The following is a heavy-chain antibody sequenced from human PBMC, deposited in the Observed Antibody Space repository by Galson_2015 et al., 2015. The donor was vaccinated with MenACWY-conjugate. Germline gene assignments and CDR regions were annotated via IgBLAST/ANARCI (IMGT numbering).Heavy chain of an antibody. Sequence: ETLSLTCTVSGGSISSYYWSWIRQPPGRGLEWIGYIYYSGSTNYNPSLKSRFTISVDNSKNRFFLKLSSVTAADTAVYYCARWNFDAYGMDVWGQGTTVTVSS. CDR1: GGSISSYY. V-gene: IGHV4-59*08. CDR3: ARWNFDAYGMDV. J-gene: IGHJ6*02. CDR2: IYYSGST. D-gene: IGHD1-7*01.